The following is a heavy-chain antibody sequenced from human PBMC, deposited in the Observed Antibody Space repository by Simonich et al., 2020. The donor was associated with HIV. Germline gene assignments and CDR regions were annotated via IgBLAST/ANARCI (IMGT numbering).Heavy chain of an antibody. J-gene: IGHJ6*02. CDR2: INPNSGGT. CDR3: ARVGVTPYYYYGTDV. CDR1: GYTFTGYY. Sequence: QVQLVQSGAEVKKPGASVKVSCKASGYTFTGYYMHWVRQAPGQGLEWMRWINPNSGGTNYAQKLQGRVTMTRDTSISTAYMELSSLRSEDTAVYYCARVGVTPYYYYGTDVWGQGTKVTVSS. V-gene: IGHV1-2*02. D-gene: IGHD4-4*01.